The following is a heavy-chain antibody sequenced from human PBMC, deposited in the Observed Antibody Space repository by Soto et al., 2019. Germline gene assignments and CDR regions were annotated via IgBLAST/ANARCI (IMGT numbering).Heavy chain of an antibody. CDR1: GFTFSSYW. CDR3: ARSPLLRYFDWPLYYFDY. J-gene: IGHJ4*02. D-gene: IGHD3-9*01. Sequence: GGSLRLSCAASGFTFSSYWMSWVRQAPEKGLEWVANIKQDGSEKYYVDSVKGRFTISRDNAKNSLYLQMNSLRAEDTAVYYCARSPLLRYFDWPLYYFDYWGQGTLVTVSS. V-gene: IGHV3-7*01. CDR2: IKQDGSEK.